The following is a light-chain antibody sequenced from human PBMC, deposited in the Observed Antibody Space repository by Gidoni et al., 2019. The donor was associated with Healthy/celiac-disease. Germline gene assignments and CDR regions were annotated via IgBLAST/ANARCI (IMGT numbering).Light chain of an antibody. J-gene: IGKJ4*01. CDR1: QSVSSY. Sequence: EIVLTQSPATLSLAPGERATLSCRARQSVSSYLAWYQQTHGQAPRLLIYDASNRATGSPARSSGSGCGTDFTITISSLEPEDFAVYYCQQRSNWPPLTFGGGTKVEIK. CDR2: DAS. CDR3: QQRSNWPPLT. V-gene: IGKV3-11*01.